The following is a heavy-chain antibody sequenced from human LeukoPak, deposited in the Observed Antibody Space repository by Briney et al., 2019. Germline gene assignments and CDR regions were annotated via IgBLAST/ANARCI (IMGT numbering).Heavy chain of an antibody. D-gene: IGHD6-19*01. J-gene: IGHJ5*02. CDR1: GYTFTSYG. CDR2: ISAYNGNT. CDR3: ARDLGSIDSSGWFDP. Sequence: ASVKVSCKASGYTFTSYGISWVRQAPGQGLEWMGRISAYNGNTNYAQKLQGRVTMTTDTSTSTAYMELRSLRSDDTAVYYCARDLGSIDSSGWFDPWGQGTLVTVSS. V-gene: IGHV1-18*01.